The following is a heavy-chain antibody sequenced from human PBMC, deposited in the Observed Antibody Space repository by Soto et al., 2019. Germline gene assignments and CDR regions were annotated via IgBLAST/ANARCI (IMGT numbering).Heavy chain of an antibody. Sequence: QITLKESGPTLVKPTQTLTLTCTFSGFSLSTSGVGVGWIRQPPGKALEWLALIYWDDDKRYSPSLKSRLTTTQHTSQYQGALTMTSLDPADTATYYCAHSRRGYSYCLVYYCYGMDVRGQGTPVTVSS. V-gene: IGHV2-5*02. CDR2: IYWDDDK. D-gene: IGHD5-18*01. J-gene: IGHJ6*02. CDR1: GFSLSTSGVG. CDR3: AHSRRGYSYCLVYYCYGMDV.